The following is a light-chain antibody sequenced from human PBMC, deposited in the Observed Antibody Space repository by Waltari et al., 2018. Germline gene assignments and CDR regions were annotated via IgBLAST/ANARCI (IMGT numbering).Light chain of an antibody. Sequence: QSALTQPPSASGSPGQSVTISCTGTSSDVGGYNYVSWYQHHPGKAPKLMVYEVNKQPSGVPDRFAGSKSGNTASLTVSGLQAEDESDYYCSSYAGSNHLVFGGGTKLTVL. J-gene: IGLJ3*02. CDR3: SSYAGSNHLV. CDR1: SSDVGGYNY. CDR2: EVN. V-gene: IGLV2-8*01.